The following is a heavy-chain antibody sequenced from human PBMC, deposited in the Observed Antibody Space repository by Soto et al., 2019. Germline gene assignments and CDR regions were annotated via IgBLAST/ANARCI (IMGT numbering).Heavy chain of an antibody. J-gene: IGHJ4*02. CDR1: GDTFRNYA. D-gene: IGHD6-19*01. Sequence: QVQLVQSGAEVKKPGSSVKVSCKASGDTFRNYAFTWVRQAPGQGLEWMGTIIPLFSTRYAQKFQGRVTMTADESTSTVYMDLSSLKSDDTAVYYGARDPGIAVVGRGTSFEHWGQGTLVTVSS. V-gene: IGHV1-69*18. CDR2: IIPLFST. CDR3: ARDPGIAVVGRGTSFEH.